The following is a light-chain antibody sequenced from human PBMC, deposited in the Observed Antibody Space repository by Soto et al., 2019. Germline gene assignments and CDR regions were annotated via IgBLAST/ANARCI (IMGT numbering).Light chain of an antibody. CDR1: SSDIGGSKY. CDR2: EVT. V-gene: IGLV2-14*01. J-gene: IGLJ1*01. CDR3: SSYTSSGTLYV. Sequence: QSVLTQPASLSGSPGQSITISCAGTSSDIGGSKYVSWYQQHPGKAPKLSIYEVTYRPSGVSARFSGSKSGNTASLTVSGLQAEDEADYYCSSYTSSGTLYVFGTGTKVTV.